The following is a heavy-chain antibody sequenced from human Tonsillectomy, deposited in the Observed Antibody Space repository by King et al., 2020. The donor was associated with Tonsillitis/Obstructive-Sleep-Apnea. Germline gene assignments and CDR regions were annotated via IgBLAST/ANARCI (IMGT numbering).Heavy chain of an antibody. Sequence: VQLVESGGGLVQPGGSLRLSCAASGFTFSSYWIHWVRQAPGKGLVWVSRISSDGSSTTYADSVKGRFTISRDNAKNTVYLQLNSLRAEDTAVYFCARVERSGWYYLDYWGQGTLVTVSS. D-gene: IGHD6-19*01. V-gene: IGHV3-74*01. J-gene: IGHJ4*02. CDR2: ISSDGSST. CDR1: GFTFSSYW. CDR3: ARVERSGWYYLDY.